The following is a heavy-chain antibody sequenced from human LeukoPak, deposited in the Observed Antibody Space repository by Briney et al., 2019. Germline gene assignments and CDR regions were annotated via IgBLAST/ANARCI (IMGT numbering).Heavy chain of an antibody. V-gene: IGHV4-30-2*01. CDR1: GGSISSGGYS. CDR2: SYHSGST. Sequence: SETLSLTCAVSGGSISSGGYSWSWIRQPPGKGLEWIVYSYHSGSTYYNPSLKSRVTISVERYKHQFSLKLRSVTAADTAVYYCASLKGDYYDSSGPFDYWGQGTLVTVSS. D-gene: IGHD3-22*01. CDR3: ASLKGDYYDSSGPFDY. J-gene: IGHJ4*02.